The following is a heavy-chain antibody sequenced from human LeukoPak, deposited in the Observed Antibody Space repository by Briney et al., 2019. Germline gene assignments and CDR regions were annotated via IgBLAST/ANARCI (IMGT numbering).Heavy chain of an antibody. V-gene: IGHV3-23*01. D-gene: IGHD1-26*01. CDR2: ISGAGGTT. Sequence: GGSLRLSCEASGFTFDDYGMSWVRQAPGKGLEWVSLISGAGGTTYYADSVKGRLTISRDNSKNTLYLQMNSLRVEDTAVYYCAKDAHSGSYFDYWGQGILVTVSS. J-gene: IGHJ4*01. CDR3: AKDAHSGSYFDY. CDR1: GFTFDDYG.